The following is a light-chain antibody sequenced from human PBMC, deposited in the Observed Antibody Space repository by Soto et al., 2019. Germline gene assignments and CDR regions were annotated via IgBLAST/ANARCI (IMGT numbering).Light chain of an antibody. CDR2: RNN. J-gene: IGLJ1*01. Sequence: QSVLTQPPSASGTPGQRVTISCSGGTSSIGRNYVYWYQQLPGTAPKLVIYRNNQRPSGVPDRFSGSKSGTSASLAIRGLRSEDEADYYCAAWDDSLNARYVFGTGTKLTVL. CDR1: TSSIGRNY. CDR3: AAWDDSLNARYV. V-gene: IGLV1-47*01.